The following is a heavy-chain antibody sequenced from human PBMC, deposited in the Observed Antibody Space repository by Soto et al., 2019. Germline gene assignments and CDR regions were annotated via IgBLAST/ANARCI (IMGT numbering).Heavy chain of an antibody. D-gene: IGHD4-17*01. V-gene: IGHV3-33*01. CDR2: IWYDGSNK. J-gene: IGHJ4*02. Sequence: QVQLVESGGGVVQPGRSLRLSCAASGFTFSSYGMHWVRQAPGKGLEWVAVIWYDGSNKYYADSVKGRFTISRDNSKNTLCLQMNSRRAEDTAVYYCARDTHDYGDYRPPDYWGQGTLVTVSS. CDR1: GFTFSSYG. CDR3: ARDTHDYGDYRPPDY.